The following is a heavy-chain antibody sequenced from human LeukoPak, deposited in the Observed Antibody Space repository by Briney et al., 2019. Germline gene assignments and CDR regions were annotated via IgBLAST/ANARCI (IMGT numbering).Heavy chain of an antibody. V-gene: IGHV1-8*01. D-gene: IGHD1-1*01. CDR1: GYTFTSYD. Sequence: ASVKVSCKAYGYTFTSYDINWVRQATGQGLEWMGWMNPNSGNTGYAQKFQGRVTMTRNTSISTAYMELSSLRSEDTAVYYCARVVRPQLEFDYWGQGTLVTVSS. CDR3: ARVVRPQLEFDY. CDR2: MNPNSGNT. J-gene: IGHJ4*02.